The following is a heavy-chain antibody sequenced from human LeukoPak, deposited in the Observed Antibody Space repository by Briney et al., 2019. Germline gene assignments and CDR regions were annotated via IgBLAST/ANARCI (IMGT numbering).Heavy chain of an antibody. V-gene: IGHV4-39*07. D-gene: IGHD3-9*01. J-gene: IGHJ4*02. Sequence: SETLSLTCTVSGGSISSSSYYWGWIRQPPGKGLEWIGSIYYSGSTYFNPSLKGRVTISIDTSKNQFSLKLNSVTAADTAVYYCARRGPLGYFDWLVDYWGQGTLVTVSS. CDR3: ARRGPLGYFDWLVDY. CDR1: GGSISSSSYY. CDR2: IYYSGST.